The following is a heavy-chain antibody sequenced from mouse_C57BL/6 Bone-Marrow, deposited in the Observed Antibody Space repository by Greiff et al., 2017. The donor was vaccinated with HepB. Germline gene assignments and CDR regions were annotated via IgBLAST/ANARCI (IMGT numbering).Heavy chain of an antibody. Sequence: VQLKQSGPELVKPGASVKMSCKASGYTFTDYNMHWVKQSHGKSLEWIGYINPNNGGTSYIQKFKGKATLTVNKSSSTAYMELRSLTSEDSAVYYCARAPYYSNWFAYWGQGTLVTVSA. J-gene: IGHJ3*01. CDR2: INPNNGGT. D-gene: IGHD2-5*01. CDR1: GYTFTDYN. CDR3: ARAPYYSNWFAY. V-gene: IGHV1-22*01.